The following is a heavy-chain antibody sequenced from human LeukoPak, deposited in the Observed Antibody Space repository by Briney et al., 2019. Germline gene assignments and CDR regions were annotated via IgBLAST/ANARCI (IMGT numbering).Heavy chain of an antibody. Sequence: ASVTVSCKASGYIFTSYPIHWVRQAPGQRLEWMGWIHTGNGNTKYSQKFEGRVTVTRDTAATAAYMELSSLRSEDTAVYYCARDRAMADYWGQGTLVTVSS. CDR2: IHTGNGNT. J-gene: IGHJ4*02. D-gene: IGHD5-18*01. CDR3: ARDRAMADY. V-gene: IGHV1-3*04. CDR1: GYIFTSYP.